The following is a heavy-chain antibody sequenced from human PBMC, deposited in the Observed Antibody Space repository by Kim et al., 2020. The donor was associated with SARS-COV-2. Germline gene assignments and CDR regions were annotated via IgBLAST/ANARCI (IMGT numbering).Heavy chain of an antibody. D-gene: IGHD1-26*01. J-gene: IGHJ4*02. CDR3: ARVEGVGSGSYYVDY. V-gene: IGHV3-21*01. Sequence: GSVKGRYTISRDNAKNSLYLQMNGLRAEDTAVYYCARVEGVGSGSYYVDYWGQGTLVTVSS.